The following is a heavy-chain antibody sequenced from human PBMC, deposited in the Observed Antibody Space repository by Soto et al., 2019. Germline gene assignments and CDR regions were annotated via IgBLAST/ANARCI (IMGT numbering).Heavy chain of an antibody. Sequence: QVQLVESGGGVVQPGRSLRLSCAASGFTFKSYGIHWVRQAPGKGLEWVAVISFDGSNKYYADSVKGRFTISRDNSKNTLYLQMNSLRAEDTAVYYCARESEDLTSNFDYWGQGTLVTVSS. J-gene: IGHJ4*02. CDR1: GFTFKSYG. V-gene: IGHV3-30*03. CDR2: ISFDGSNK. CDR3: ARESEDLTSNFDY.